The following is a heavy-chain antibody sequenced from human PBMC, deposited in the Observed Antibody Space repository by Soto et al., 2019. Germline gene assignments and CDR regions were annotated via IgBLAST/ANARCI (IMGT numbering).Heavy chain of an antibody. Sequence: PSETLSLTCTVSGGSISSGDYYWSWIRQPPGKGLEWIGSIYYSGSTYYNPSLKSRVTISVDTSKNQFSLKLNSVTAADTAVYYCAVIAVAGDFDYWGQGTQVTVSS. D-gene: IGHD6-19*01. V-gene: IGHV4-30-4*01. CDR3: AVIAVAGDFDY. CDR1: GGSISSGDYY. J-gene: IGHJ4*02. CDR2: IYYSGST.